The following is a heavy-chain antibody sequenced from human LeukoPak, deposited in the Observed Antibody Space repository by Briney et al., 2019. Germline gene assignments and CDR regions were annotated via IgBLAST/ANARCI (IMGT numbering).Heavy chain of an antibody. J-gene: IGHJ4*02. CDR3: ARDPSKRGYDFWSGYANEDY. Sequence: GGSLRLSCAASGFTFSSYSMNWVRQAPGKGLEWVSSISSSSSYIYYADSVKGRFTISRDNAKNSLYLQMNSLRAEDTAVYYCARDPSKRGYDFWSGYANEDYWGQGTLVTVSS. D-gene: IGHD3-3*01. V-gene: IGHV3-21*01. CDR1: GFTFSSYS. CDR2: ISSSSSYI.